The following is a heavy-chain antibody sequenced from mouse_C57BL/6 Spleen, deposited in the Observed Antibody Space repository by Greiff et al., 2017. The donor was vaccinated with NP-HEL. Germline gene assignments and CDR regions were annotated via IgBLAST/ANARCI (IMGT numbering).Heavy chain of an antibody. J-gene: IGHJ2*01. Sequence: QVQLKQSGAELVKPGASVKMSCKASGYTFTSYWITWVKQRPGQGLEWIGDIYPGSGSTNYNEKFKSKATLTVDTSSSTAYMQLSSLTSEDSAVYYCARKLTGTWVYFDYWGQGTTLTVSS. D-gene: IGHD4-1*01. V-gene: IGHV1-55*01. CDR1: GYTFTSYW. CDR2: IYPGSGST. CDR3: ARKLTGTWVYFDY.